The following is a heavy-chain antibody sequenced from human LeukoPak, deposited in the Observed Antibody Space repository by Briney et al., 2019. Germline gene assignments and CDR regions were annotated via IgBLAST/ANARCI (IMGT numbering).Heavy chain of an antibody. CDR1: GGPMSSIDYY. V-gene: IGHV4-39*01. D-gene: IGHD5-18*01. CDR3: ARRSNKGPYSYITNDY. J-gene: IGHJ4*02. Sequence: IPSETLSLTCTVSGGPMSSIDYYWGWIRQPPGKGLEWIGSIDHSGGTYYNPSLKSRVTISADTSNNQFSLNLSSVTAADTAVYYCARRSNKGPYSYITNDYWGQGILVTVSS. CDR2: IDHSGGT.